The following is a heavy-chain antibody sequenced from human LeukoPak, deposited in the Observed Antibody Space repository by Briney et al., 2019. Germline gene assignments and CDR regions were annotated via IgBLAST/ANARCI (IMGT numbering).Heavy chain of an antibody. D-gene: IGHD3-22*01. Sequence: PSETLSLTCTVSGGSISSDSYYWAWIRQPPGKGLEWIGYIYYSGSTNYNPSLKSRVTISVDTSKNQFSLKLSSVTAADTAVYYCARGPNTYYYDSSGYNDAFDIWGQGTMVTVSS. CDR3: ARGPNTYYYDSSGYNDAFDI. V-gene: IGHV4-61*01. CDR1: GGSISSDSYY. J-gene: IGHJ3*02. CDR2: IYYSGST.